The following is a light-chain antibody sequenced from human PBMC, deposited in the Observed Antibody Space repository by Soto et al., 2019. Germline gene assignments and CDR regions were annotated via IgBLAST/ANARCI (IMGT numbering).Light chain of an antibody. CDR1: QSVSSRY. J-gene: IGKJ3*01. Sequence: EIVLTQSPGTLSLSPGERATLSCRASQSVSSRYLAWYQQKPGQAPRLLIYGVSSRATGIPDRFSGSGSGTGFTLTISRLEPEDFAVYYCQQYGSSPLFSFGPGTKVDIK. CDR2: GVS. V-gene: IGKV3-20*01. CDR3: QQYGSSPLFS.